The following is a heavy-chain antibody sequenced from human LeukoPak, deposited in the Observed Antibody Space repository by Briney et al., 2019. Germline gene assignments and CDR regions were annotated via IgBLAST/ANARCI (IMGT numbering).Heavy chain of an antibody. V-gene: IGHV4-61*02. CDR1: GGSISSGSYY. Sequence: SSETPSLTCTVSGGSISSGSYYWSWIRQPAGKGLEWIGRISTSGSTNYNPSLKSRVTISVDTSKNQFSLKLSSVTATDTAVYYCARAFYGSGFYWGQGTLVTVSS. CDR3: ARAFYGSGFY. CDR2: ISTSGST. D-gene: IGHD3-10*01. J-gene: IGHJ4*02.